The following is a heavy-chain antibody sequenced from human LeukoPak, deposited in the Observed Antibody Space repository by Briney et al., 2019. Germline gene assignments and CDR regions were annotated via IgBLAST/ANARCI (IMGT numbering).Heavy chain of an antibody. V-gene: IGHV3-30-3*01. Sequence: GGSLRLSCAASGFTFSSYAMHWARQAPGKGLEWVAVISYDGSNKYYADSVKGRFTISRDNSKNTLYLQMNSLRAEDTAVYYCARADHPIAAAGTLSDYWGQGTLVTVSS. CDR1: GFTFSSYA. CDR3: ARADHPIAAAGTLSDY. J-gene: IGHJ4*02. D-gene: IGHD6-13*01. CDR2: ISYDGSNK.